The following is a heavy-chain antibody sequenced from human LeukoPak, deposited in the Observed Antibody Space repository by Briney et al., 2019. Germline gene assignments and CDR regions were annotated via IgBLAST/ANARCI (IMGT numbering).Heavy chain of an antibody. D-gene: IGHD6-13*01. CDR2: INHSGST. V-gene: IGHV4-34*01. CDR1: GGSMRDYY. Sequence: SETLSLTCTVSGGSMRDYYWSWIRQPPGKEREWVGEINHSGSTIYNPSLQSRVTISVDTSKNQFSSKLTSVTAADTAVYYCARDHTYSTSYYFDSWGQGTPVTVSS. CDR3: ARDHTYSTSYYFDS. J-gene: IGHJ4*02.